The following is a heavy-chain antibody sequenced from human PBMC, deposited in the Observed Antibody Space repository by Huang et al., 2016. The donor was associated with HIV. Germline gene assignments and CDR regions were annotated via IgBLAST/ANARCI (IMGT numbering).Heavy chain of an antibody. J-gene: IGHJ4*02. CDR2: IIPRFRAP. D-gene: IGHD3-16*01. Sequence: QVQLEQSGPAVRKPGSSVKVSCQASGGSFSDQIISWVRQAPGQRFEWMGGIIPRFRAPADAQELKGRVTMTAVESTATIYMELNSLTSEDTAVYYCAMSLRYQYDSRSYWGRYFDYWGQGTLVTVSS. CDR3: AMSLRYQYDSRSYWGRYFDY. CDR1: GGSFSDQI. V-gene: IGHV1-69*01.